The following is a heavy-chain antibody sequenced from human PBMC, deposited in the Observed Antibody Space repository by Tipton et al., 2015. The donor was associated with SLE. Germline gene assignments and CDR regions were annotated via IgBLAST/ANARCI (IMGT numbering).Heavy chain of an antibody. CDR2: IYYSGST. CDR3: ARDGRGYSGYDGL. J-gene: IGHJ2*01. D-gene: IGHD5-12*01. CDR1: GGSISSYY. Sequence: LRLSCTVSGGSISSYYWSWIRQPPGKGLEWIGYIYYSGSTNYNPSLKGRVTISVDTSKNQFSLKLSSVTAADTAVYYCARDGRGYSGYDGLWGRGTLVTVSS. V-gene: IGHV4-59*01.